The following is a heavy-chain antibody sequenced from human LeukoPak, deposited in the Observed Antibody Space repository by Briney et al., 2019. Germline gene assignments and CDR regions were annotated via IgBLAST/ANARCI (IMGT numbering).Heavy chain of an antibody. CDR2: ISGIGADT. V-gene: IGHV3-23*01. CDR1: GFTFSSYA. CDR3: AKRLLGYADSSPIDY. D-gene: IGHD4-17*01. J-gene: IGHJ4*02. Sequence: GGSLRLSCEASGFTFSSYAMSWVRQAPGKGLEWVSGISGIGADTYYADSVRGRFTISRDNSKNTLYLQMNSLRAEDTAVYYCAKRLLGYADSSPIDYWGQGTLVTVSS.